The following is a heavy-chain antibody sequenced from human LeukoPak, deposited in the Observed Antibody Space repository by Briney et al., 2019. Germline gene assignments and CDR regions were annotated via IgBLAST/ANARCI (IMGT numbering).Heavy chain of an antibody. CDR2: INPSGGST. CDR1: GYTFTSYY. J-gene: IGHJ4*02. Sequence: ASVKVSSKASGYTFTSYYMHWVRQAPGQGLEWMGIINPSGGSTSYAQKFQGRVTMTRDTSTSTVYMELSSLRSEDTAVYYCARDYCTNGVCYPWTDWGQGTLVTVSS. D-gene: IGHD2-8*01. V-gene: IGHV1-46*01. CDR3: ARDYCTNGVCYPWTD.